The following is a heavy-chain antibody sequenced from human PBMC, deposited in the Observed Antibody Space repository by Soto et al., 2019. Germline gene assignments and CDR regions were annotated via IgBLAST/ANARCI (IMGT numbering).Heavy chain of an antibody. V-gene: IGHV4-31*03. CDR3: AKVGGGSSSYFDY. CDR2: IYYSGST. J-gene: IGHJ4*02. Sequence: TLSLTCTVSGGSISSGGYSCSWIRQHPGKGLEWIGYIYYSGSTYYNPSLKGRATISVDTSKNQFSLKLSSVTAAYTAVYYAAKVGGGSSSYFDYWGQGTLVTVSS. D-gene: IGHD6-6*01. CDR1: GGSISSGGYS.